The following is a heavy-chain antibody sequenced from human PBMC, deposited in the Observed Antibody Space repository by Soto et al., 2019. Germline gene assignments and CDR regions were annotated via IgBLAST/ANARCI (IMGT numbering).Heavy chain of an antibody. CDR2: ISGSGGST. V-gene: IGHV3-23*01. D-gene: IGHD5-12*01. CDR3: AKAERLRSLGDY. CDR1: GFTFSSYA. J-gene: IGHJ4*02. Sequence: AGGSLRLSCAASGFTFSSYAMSWVRQAPGKGLEWVSAISGSGGSTYYADSVKGRFTISRDNSKNTLYLQMNSLRAEDTAVYYCAKAERLRSLGDYWGQGTLVTVSS.